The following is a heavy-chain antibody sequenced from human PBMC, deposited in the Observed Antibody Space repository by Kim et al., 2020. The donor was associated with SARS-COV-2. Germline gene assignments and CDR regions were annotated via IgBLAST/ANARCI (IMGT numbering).Heavy chain of an antibody. D-gene: IGHD6-19*01. CDR2: IRGSAGST. V-gene: IGHV3-23*01. CDR3: AKDMMCSSGWFDS. Sequence: GQGLEWVASIRGSAGSTYYADFVKGQVTISRDNSKNALYGQLNTLRAEDTAMYYCAKDMMCSSGWFDSWGQGPLVAVAS. J-gene: IGHJ5*01.